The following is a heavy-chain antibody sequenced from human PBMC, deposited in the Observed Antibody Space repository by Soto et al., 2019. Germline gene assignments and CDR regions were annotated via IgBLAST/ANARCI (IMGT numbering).Heavy chain of an antibody. CDR2: IWYDGSNK. D-gene: IGHD2-21*01. CDR3: ARDDMGGALFDY. Sequence: GGSLRLSCAASGFTFSSYGMHWVRQAPGKGLEWVAVIWYDGSNKYYADSVKGRFTISRDNSKNTLYLQMNSLRAEDTAVYYCARDDMGGALFDYWGQGTLVTVSS. CDR1: GFTFSSYG. J-gene: IGHJ4*02. V-gene: IGHV3-33*01.